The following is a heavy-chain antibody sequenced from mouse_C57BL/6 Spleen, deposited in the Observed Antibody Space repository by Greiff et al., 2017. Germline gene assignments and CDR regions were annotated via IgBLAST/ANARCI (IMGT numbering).Heavy chain of an antibody. D-gene: IGHD2-1*01. CDR3: ARSLLQNAMDY. CDR1: GYAFTNYL. J-gene: IGHJ4*01. Sequence: QVQLQQSGAELVRPGTSVKVSCKASGYAFTNYLIEWVKQRPGPGLEWIGVINPGSGGTNYNEKFKGKATLTADKSSSTAYMQLSSLTSEDSAVYFCARSLLQNAMDYWGQGTSVTVSS. CDR2: INPGSGGT. V-gene: IGHV1-54*01.